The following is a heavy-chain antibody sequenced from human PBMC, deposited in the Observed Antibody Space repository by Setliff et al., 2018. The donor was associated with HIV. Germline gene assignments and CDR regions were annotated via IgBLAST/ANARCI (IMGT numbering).Heavy chain of an antibody. V-gene: IGHV1-24*01. CDR3: ARDNWDYGGVDY. Sequence: ASVKVSCKISGYTLTELSIHWVRQAPGKGLEWMANFDPEDGETFYAQKFQGRLTMTEDTSTSTAYMELRSLRSDDTAVYYCARDNWDYGGVDYWGQGTLVTVSS. CDR2: FDPEDGET. J-gene: IGHJ4*02. D-gene: IGHD1-7*01. CDR1: GYTLTELS.